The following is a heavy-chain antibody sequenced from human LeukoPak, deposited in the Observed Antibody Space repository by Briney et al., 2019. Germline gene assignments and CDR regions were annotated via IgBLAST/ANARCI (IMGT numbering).Heavy chain of an antibody. CDR3: ARDGPYSNYSGNY. CDR1: GGTFSSYA. Sequence: SVKVSCKASGGTFSSYAISWVRQAPGQGLEWMGGIIPIFGTANYAQKFQGRVTITADESTSTAYMELSSLRSEDTAVYYCARDGPYSNYSGNYWGQGTLVTVSS. D-gene: IGHD4-11*01. CDR2: IIPIFGTA. J-gene: IGHJ4*02. V-gene: IGHV1-69*13.